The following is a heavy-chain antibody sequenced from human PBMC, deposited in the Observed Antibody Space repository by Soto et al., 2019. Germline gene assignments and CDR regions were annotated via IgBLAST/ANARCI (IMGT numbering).Heavy chain of an antibody. J-gene: IGHJ3*02. V-gene: IGHV4-4*07. CDR1: GGSISSYF. D-gene: IGHD1-7*01. CDR3: AREAAVGTLRTFDI. Sequence: QVHLQESGPGLVMPSVTLFLTCTVSGGSISSYFCSWLRQPAGKGLGWIGRIYTSGSTNYYPSLKSQVTMPLHTSKNQCSLHRRSVTAADTAVYYCAREAAVGTLRTFDICGQGKMVTVST. CDR2: IYTSGST.